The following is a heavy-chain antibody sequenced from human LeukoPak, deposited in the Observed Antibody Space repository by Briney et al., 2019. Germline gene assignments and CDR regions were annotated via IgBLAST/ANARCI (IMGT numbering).Heavy chain of an antibody. CDR1: GGSISSGGYS. J-gene: IGHJ4*02. Sequence: SETLSLTCAVSGGSISSGGYSWSWIRQPPGKGLEWIGYIYHSGSTYYNPSLKSRVTISVDRSKNQFSLKLSSVTAADTAVYYCARGPLAYYYDSSGYLPPYFDYWAREPWSPSPQ. CDR2: IYHSGST. V-gene: IGHV4-30-2*01. D-gene: IGHD3-22*01. CDR3: ARGPLAYYYDSSGYLPPYFDY.